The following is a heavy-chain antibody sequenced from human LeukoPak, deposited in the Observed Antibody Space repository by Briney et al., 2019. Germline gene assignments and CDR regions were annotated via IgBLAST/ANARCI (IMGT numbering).Heavy chain of an antibody. J-gene: IGHJ5*02. Sequence: SQTLSLTCTVPGGSISSYYWSWIPQTPGKALEWLGYIYYSVTTNYNPSLESRVTISVDTSKNQISLRLTSVTAADTAVYYCAKDQRFSAHDPDEYNYFDPWGQGTLVTVSS. CDR2: IYYSVTT. V-gene: IGHV4-59*01. CDR3: AKDQRFSAHDPDEYNYFDP. CDR1: GGSISSYY. D-gene: IGHD1-20*01.